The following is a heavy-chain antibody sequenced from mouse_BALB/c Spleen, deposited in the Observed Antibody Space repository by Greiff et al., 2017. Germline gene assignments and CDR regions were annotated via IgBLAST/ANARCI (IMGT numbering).Heavy chain of an antibody. CDR3: ARYRYYAMDY. Sequence: VQLQQSGAELARPGASVKLSCKASGYTFTSYWMQWVKQRPGQGLEWIGAIYPGDGDTRYTQKFKGKATLTTDKSSSTAYMQLSSLASEDSAVYYCARYRYYAMDYWGQGTSVTVSS. CDR2: IYPGDGDT. J-gene: IGHJ4*01. CDR1: GYTFTSYW. D-gene: IGHD2-14*01. V-gene: IGHV1-87*01.